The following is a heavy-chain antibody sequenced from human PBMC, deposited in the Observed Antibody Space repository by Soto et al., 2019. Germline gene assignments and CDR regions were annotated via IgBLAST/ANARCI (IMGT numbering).Heavy chain of an antibody. CDR3: ARGNYYDSSGYYPPYFQH. D-gene: IGHD3-22*01. Sequence: SETLSLTCTVSGGSISSGGYYWSWIRQHAGKGLEWIGYIYYSGSTYYNPSLKSRVTISVDTSKNQFSLKLSSVTAADTAVYYCARGNYYDSSGYYPPYFQHWGQGTLVTVS. V-gene: IGHV4-31*03. J-gene: IGHJ1*01. CDR2: IYYSGST. CDR1: GGSISSGGYY.